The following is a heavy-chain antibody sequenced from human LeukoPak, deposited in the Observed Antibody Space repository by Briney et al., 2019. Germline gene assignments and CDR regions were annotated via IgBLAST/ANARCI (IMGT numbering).Heavy chain of an antibody. V-gene: IGHV4-34*01. J-gene: IGHJ5*02. CDR1: GGSFSGYY. CDR3: ARASAPLGYDFWSGRKNWFDP. CDR2: INHSGST. Sequence: KPSETLSLTCAVYGGSFSGYYWSWIRQPPGKGLEWIGEINHSGSTNYNPSLMSRVTISVDTSKNQFSMQLSSVTAEDTAVYYCARASAPLGYDFWSGRKNWFDPWGQGTLVSVSS. D-gene: IGHD3-3*01.